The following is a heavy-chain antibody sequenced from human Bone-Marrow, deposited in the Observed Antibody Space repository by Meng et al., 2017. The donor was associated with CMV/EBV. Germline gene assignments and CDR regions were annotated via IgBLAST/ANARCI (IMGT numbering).Heavy chain of an antibody. J-gene: IGHJ4*02. D-gene: IGHD3-3*01. CDR2: IWYDGSNK. CDR3: ARGQDDFWSGYYTF. CDR1: GFTFSSYG. V-gene: IGHV3-33*01. Sequence: GESLKISCAASGFTFSSYGMHWVRQAPGKGLEWVAVIWYDGSNKYYADSVKGRFTISRDNSKNTLYLQMNSLRAEDTAVYYCARGQDDFWSGYYTFWGQGTLVTVSS.